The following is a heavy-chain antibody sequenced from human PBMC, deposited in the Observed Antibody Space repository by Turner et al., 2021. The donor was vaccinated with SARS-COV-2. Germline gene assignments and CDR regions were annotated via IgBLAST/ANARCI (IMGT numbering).Heavy chain of an antibody. V-gene: IGHV1-18*01. CDR1: GYTFTSYG. D-gene: IGHD3-10*01. Sequence: QVQLVQSGAEVKKPGASLKVSSKASGYTFTSYGISWVRQAPGQGLEWMGWISAYNGYTNYAQKLQGRVTMTTDTSTSTAYMELRSLRSDDTAVYYCARAYGSGSYGHYYGMDVWGQGTTVTVSS. J-gene: IGHJ6*02. CDR3: ARAYGSGSYGHYYGMDV. CDR2: ISAYNGYT.